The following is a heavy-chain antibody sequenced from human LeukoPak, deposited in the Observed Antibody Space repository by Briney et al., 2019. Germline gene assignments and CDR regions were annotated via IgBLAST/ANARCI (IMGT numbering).Heavy chain of an antibody. CDR1: GGTFSSYA. CDR3: AGGHGDYTGWYFDY. Sequence: GASVTVSCTASGGTFSSYAISWVRQAPGQGVEWMGGSIPIFVPANYAQKFQGRVTITADESTSTAYMELSSLRSEDTAVYYCAGGHGDYTGWYFDYWGQGTLVTVSS. V-gene: IGHV1-69*13. CDR2: SIPIFVPA. J-gene: IGHJ4*02. D-gene: IGHD4-17*01.